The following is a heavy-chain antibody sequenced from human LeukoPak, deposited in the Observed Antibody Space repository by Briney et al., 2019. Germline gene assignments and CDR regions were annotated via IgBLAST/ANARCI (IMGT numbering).Heavy chain of an antibody. D-gene: IGHD3-16*02. Sequence: GGSLRLSCAASGFTFSSYAMHWVRQAPGKGLEWVAVISYDGSNKYYADSVKGRFTISRDNSKNTLYLQMNSLRAEDTAVYYCARGGSLFRTDALDTWGQGTMATVSS. J-gene: IGHJ3*02. CDR1: GFTFSSYA. CDR3: ARGGSLFRTDALDT. V-gene: IGHV3-30-3*01. CDR2: ISYDGSNK.